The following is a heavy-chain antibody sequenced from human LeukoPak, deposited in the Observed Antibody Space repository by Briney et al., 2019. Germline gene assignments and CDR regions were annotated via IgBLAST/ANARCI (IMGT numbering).Heavy chain of an antibody. CDR1: GFTFSSYW. J-gene: IGHJ4*02. CDR2: IKQDGSEK. D-gene: IGHD3-22*01. V-gene: IGHV3-7*01. Sequence: GGSLRLSCAASGFTFSSYWMSWVRQAPGKGLEWVANIKQDGSEKYYVDSVKGRFTISRDNAKSSLYLQMNSLRAEDTAVYYCAREGVEIVVTLDYWGQGTLVTVSS. CDR3: AREGVEIVVTLDY.